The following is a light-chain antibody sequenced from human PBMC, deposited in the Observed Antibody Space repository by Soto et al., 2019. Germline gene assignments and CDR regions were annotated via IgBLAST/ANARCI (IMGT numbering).Light chain of an antibody. CDR3: AAWDDRLNGCV. Sequence: QSVLTQPPSASGTPGQRVTISCSGSSSNIGSNSVHWYRQIPGTAPKLLIYTNSQRPSGVPDRFSGSKSGTSASLAISGLQSDDEADYYCAAWDDRLNGCVFGTGTKVNVL. CDR1: SSNIGSNS. CDR2: TNS. V-gene: IGLV1-44*01. J-gene: IGLJ1*01.